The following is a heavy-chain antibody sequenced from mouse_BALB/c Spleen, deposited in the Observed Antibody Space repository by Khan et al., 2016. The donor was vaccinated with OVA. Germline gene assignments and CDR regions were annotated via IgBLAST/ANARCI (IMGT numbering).Heavy chain of an antibody. CDR2: ISSGGGNT. CDR3: ARHWDYTMDY. D-gene: IGHD4-1*01. J-gene: IGHJ4*01. V-gene: IGHV5-12-1*01. CDR1: GFAFSSYD. Sequence: EVELVESGGGLVKPGGSLKLSCAASGFAFSSYDMSWVRQTPEKRLEWVAYISSGGGNTYYPDTVKGRFTISRDNAKNTLYLQMSSLKYEDTAMYYCARHWDYTMDYWGQGNSVTVSS.